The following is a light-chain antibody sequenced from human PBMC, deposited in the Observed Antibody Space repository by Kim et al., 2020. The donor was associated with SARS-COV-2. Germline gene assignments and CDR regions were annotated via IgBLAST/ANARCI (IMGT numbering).Light chain of an antibody. CDR1: SGDIGGYYF. Sequence: GQSVTISCTGTSGDIGGYYFVAWYQPHPGKAPKVMIYEVNKRPSGVPDRFSGSNSGNTASLTVSGLQAEDEADYYCSSYAGRQNLVFGGGTQLTVL. CDR3: SSYAGRQNLV. CDR2: EVN. J-gene: IGLJ2*01. V-gene: IGLV2-8*01.